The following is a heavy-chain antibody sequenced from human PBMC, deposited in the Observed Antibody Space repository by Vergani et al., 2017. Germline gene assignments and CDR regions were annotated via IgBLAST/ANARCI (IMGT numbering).Heavy chain of an antibody. D-gene: IGHD3-3*01. CDR2: IIPIFGTA. CDR3: ARGYTPRRFGVVTPVAFFDY. CDR1: GGTFSSYA. J-gene: IGHJ4*02. V-gene: IGHV1-69*01. Sequence: QVQLVQSWAEVKKPGSSVKVSCKASGGTFSSYAISWVRQAPGQGLEWMGGIIPIFGTANYAQKFQGRVTITADESTSTAYMELSSLRSEDTAVYYCARGYTPRRFGVVTPVAFFDYWGQGTLVTVSS.